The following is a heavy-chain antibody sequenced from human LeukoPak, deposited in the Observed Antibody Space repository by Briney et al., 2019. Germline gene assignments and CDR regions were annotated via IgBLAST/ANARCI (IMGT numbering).Heavy chain of an antibody. V-gene: IGHV4-59*01. CDR2: IYYSGST. D-gene: IGHD3-16*02. CDR3: ARAEVESTFEGVIVKALGY. CDR1: GGSISSYY. J-gene: IGHJ4*02. Sequence: SETLSLTCTVSGGSISSYYWSWIRQPPGKGLEWIGYIYYSGSTNYNPSLKSRVTISVDTSKNQFSLKLSSVTAADTAVYYCARAEVESTFEGVIVKALGYWGQGTLVTVSS.